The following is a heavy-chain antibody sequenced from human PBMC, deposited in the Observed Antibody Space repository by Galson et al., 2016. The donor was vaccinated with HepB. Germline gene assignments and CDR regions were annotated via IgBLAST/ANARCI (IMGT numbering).Heavy chain of an antibody. D-gene: IGHD2-8*02. V-gene: IGHV3-15*07. J-gene: IGHJ6*02. CDR2: IKSKTDAGTT. CDR3: STGGIVLVSIYYSYGMDV. Sequence: SLRLSCAASGFAINNAWMNWVRQAPGKGLEWVGRIKSKTDAGTTDYAAPVKGRFTFSRDDSKNTVYLQMNSLKTEDTAVYYCSTGGIVLVSIYYSYGMDVWGQGTTVTVSS. CDR1: GFAINNAW.